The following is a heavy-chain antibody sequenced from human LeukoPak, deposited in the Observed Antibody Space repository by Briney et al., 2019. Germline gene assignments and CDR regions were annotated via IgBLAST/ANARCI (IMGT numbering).Heavy chain of an antibody. CDR3: VEINTP. Sequence: GGSLRLSCAASGFTFSSYGMHWVRQAPGKGLEWVAFMRYDGSNKYYADSVKGRFTISRDNAKNSLYLQMNSLRAEDTAVYYCVEINTPWGQGTLVTVSS. CDR2: MRYDGSNK. J-gene: IGHJ5*02. V-gene: IGHV3-30*02. CDR1: GFTFSSYG.